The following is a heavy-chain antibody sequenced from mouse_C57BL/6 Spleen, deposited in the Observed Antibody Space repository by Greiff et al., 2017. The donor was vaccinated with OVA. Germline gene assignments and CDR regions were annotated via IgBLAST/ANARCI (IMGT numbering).Heavy chain of an antibody. J-gene: IGHJ2*01. CDR1: GYTFTSYG. CDR3: ARGGGTMVTSDY. Sequence: VQLQQSGAELARPGASVKLSCKASGYTFTSYGISWVKQRTGQGLEWIGEIYPRSGNTYYNEKFKGKATLTADKSASTAYMELRSLTSEDSAVYFCARGGGTMVTSDYWGQGTTLTVSS. V-gene: IGHV1-81*01. D-gene: IGHD2-2*01. CDR2: IYPRSGNT.